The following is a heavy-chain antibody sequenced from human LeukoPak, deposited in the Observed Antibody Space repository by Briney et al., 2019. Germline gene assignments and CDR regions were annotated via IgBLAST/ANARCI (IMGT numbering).Heavy chain of an antibody. CDR2: ISGSGGST. J-gene: IGHJ4*02. D-gene: IGHD3-3*01. Sequence: GGSLRLSCAASGFTFSSHAMSWVRQAPGKGLEWVSAISGSGGSTYYADSVKGRFTISRDNSKNTLYLQMNSLRAEDTAVYYCARETDFWSGYYSDYWGQGTLVTVSS. V-gene: IGHV3-23*01. CDR1: GFTFSSHA. CDR3: ARETDFWSGYYSDY.